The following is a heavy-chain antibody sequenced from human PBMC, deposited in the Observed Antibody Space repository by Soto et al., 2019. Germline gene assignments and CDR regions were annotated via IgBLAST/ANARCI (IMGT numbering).Heavy chain of an antibody. CDR1: GFTFSSYS. Sequence: GGSLRLSCAASGFTFSSYSMNWIRQAPGKGLEWVSYISSSSSTIYYADSVKGRFTISRDNAKNSLYLQISSLRAEDTAVYYCARDWYMDVWGKGTTVTVSS. CDR2: ISSSSSTI. V-gene: IGHV3-48*01. CDR3: ARDWYMDV. J-gene: IGHJ6*03.